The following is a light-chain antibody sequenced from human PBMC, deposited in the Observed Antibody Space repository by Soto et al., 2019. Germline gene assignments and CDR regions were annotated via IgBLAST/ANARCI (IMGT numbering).Light chain of an antibody. V-gene: IGLV1-44*01. J-gene: IGLJ1*01. Sequence: QSVLSQPPSASGTPGHRVAISCSGSSSNIGRNTVNWYQQLPETAPKLLIYNNNQRPSGVPDRFSGSKSGTSASLAISGLQSEDEADYYCAAWDDSLTGLNVFGTGTKVTVL. CDR2: NNN. CDR1: SSNIGRNT. CDR3: AAWDDSLTGLNV.